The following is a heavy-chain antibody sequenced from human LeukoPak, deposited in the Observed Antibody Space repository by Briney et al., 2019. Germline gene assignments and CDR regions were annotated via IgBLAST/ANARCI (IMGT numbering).Heavy chain of an antibody. CDR1: GFTFSDAW. CDR3: TTPPGNYYARAYFQH. Sequence: PGGSLRLSCAASGFTFSDAWMTWVRQAPGKGLEWVGRIKSKTDGGTADYAGPVKGRFTISRDDSKNTMYLQLNSLKTEDTAVYYCTTPPGNYYARAYFQHWGQGTLVTVSS. V-gene: IGHV3-15*01. CDR2: IKSKTDGGTA. D-gene: IGHD1-26*01. J-gene: IGHJ1*01.